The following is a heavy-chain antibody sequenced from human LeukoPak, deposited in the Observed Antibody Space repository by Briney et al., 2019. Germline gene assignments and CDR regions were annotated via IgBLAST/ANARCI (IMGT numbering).Heavy chain of an antibody. V-gene: IGHV3-72*01. CDR2: TRNKANSYTT. CDR3: ARVSSGY. Sequence: GGSLRLSCAASGFTFSDHYMDWVRQAPGKGLEWVGRTRNKANSYTTEYAASVKGRFTISRDDSKNSLYLQMNSLKTEDTAAYYCARVSSGYWGQGTLVTVSS. CDR1: GFTFSDHY. J-gene: IGHJ4*02.